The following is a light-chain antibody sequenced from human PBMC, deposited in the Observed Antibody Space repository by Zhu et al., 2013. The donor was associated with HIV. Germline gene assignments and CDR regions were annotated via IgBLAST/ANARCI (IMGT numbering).Light chain of an antibody. Sequence: DIQLTQSPSFLSASVGDRVTITCRASHDIGKYLAWYQQKPGKAPTLLIYAASTLQSGVPLRFGGRGSGTDFALTISSLQPDDFASYYCQQHNSILGITIGGGTKVEIK. CDR3: QQHNSILGIT. CDR1: HDIGKY. V-gene: IGKV1-9*01. J-gene: IGKJ4*01. CDR2: AAS.